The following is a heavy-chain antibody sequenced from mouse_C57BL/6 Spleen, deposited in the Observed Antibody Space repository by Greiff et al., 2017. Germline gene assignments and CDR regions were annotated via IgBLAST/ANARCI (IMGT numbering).Heavy chain of an antibody. J-gene: IGHJ1*03. Sequence: LQESGAELVKPGASVKISCKASGYAFSSYWMNWVKQRPGKGLEWIGQIYPGDGDTNYNGKFKGKATLTADKSSSTAYMQLSSLTSEDSAVYFCARQGWLPSYFDVWGTGTTVTVSS. CDR2: IYPGDGDT. V-gene: IGHV1-80*01. CDR1: GYAFSSYW. CDR3: ARQGWLPSYFDV. D-gene: IGHD2-3*01.